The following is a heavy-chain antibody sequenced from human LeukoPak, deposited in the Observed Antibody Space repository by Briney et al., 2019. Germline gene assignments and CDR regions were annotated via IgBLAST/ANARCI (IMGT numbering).Heavy chain of an antibody. CDR1: GGSISTYS. Sequence: SETLSLTCTVSGGSISTYSWIYIRQPPGKGLEWIGNISYSGITKYNPSLKSRVTISLDTSKNQFSLKLSSVTAADTAVYYCVRGYQLLPDAFDIWGQGTMVTVSS. V-gene: IGHV4-59*01. J-gene: IGHJ3*02. CDR2: ISYSGIT. CDR3: VRGYQLLPDAFDI. D-gene: IGHD2-2*01.